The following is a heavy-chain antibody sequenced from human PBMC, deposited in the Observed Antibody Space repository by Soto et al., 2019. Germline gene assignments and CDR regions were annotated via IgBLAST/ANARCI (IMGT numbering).Heavy chain of an antibody. V-gene: IGHV3-49*04. CDR3: TRVLYYYDSSGYYYPPYYFDY. J-gene: IGHJ4*02. Sequence: GGSLRLSCTASGFTFGDYAMSWVRQAPGKGLEWVGFIRSKAYGGTTEYAASVKGRFTISRDDSKSIAYLQMNSLKTEDTAVYYCTRVLYYYDSSGYYYPPYYFDYWGQGTLVTVSS. CDR1: GFTFGDYA. CDR2: IRSKAYGGTT. D-gene: IGHD3-22*01.